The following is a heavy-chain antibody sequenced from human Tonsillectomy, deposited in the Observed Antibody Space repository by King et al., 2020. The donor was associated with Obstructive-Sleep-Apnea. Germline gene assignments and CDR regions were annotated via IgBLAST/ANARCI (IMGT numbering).Heavy chain of an antibody. Sequence: QLQLVQSGAEVKKPGASVKVSCKASAYTFTINYIHWVRQAPGQGLEWMGVIDPTGAATTYSQKFQGRVTMTSDTSTSTVHMELSSLISEDTAVYYCARDRWVRSRGTPDYWGQGTLVTVSS. V-gene: IGHV1-46*01. D-gene: IGHD3-16*01. CDR2: IDPTGAAT. J-gene: IGHJ4*02. CDR1: AYTFTINY. CDR3: ARDRWVRSRGTPDY.